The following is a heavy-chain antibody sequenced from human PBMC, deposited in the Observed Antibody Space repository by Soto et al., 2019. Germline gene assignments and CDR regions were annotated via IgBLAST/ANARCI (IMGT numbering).Heavy chain of an antibody. CDR2: ISWNSGII. V-gene: IGHV3-9*01. CDR1: GFTFDDYA. D-gene: IGHD4-17*01. CDR3: AKGATVRGPRYYYYGMDV. Sequence: SLRLSCAASGFTFDDYAMHWVRQAPGKGLEWVSGISWNSGIIGYADSVKGRFTISRDNAKNSLYLQMNSLRAEDTALYYCAKGATVRGPRYYYYGMDVWGQGTTVTVSS. J-gene: IGHJ6*02.